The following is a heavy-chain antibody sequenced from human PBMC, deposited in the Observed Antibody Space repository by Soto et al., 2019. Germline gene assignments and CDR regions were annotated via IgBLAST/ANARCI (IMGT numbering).Heavy chain of an antibody. CDR3: VIDAEVFLNYYYYYGMDV. V-gene: IGHV3-48*01. J-gene: IGHJ6*02. Sequence: PGGSLRLSCAASGFTFSSYSMNWVRQAPGKGLEWVSYISSSSSTIYYADSVKGRFTISRDNAKNSLYLQMNSLRAEDTAVYYCVIDAEVFLNYYYYYGMDVWGQGTTVTVSS. CDR2: ISSSSSTI. CDR1: GFTFSSYS.